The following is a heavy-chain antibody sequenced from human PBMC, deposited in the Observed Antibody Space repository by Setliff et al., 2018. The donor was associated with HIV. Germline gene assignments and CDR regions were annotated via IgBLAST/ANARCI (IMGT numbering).Heavy chain of an antibody. Sequence: PGGSLRLSCAASGFTFSTYWMHWVRQPPGKGLEWVSGITWSSDSIAYADSVKGRFTTSRDNAKNSLYLQMNSLKPEDTAFYYCVRGYDVLIGSPDSWGQGTLVTVSS. CDR1: GFTFSTYW. CDR2: ITWSSDSI. V-gene: IGHV3-9*01. J-gene: IGHJ4*02. CDR3: VRGYDVLIGSPDS. D-gene: IGHD5-12*01.